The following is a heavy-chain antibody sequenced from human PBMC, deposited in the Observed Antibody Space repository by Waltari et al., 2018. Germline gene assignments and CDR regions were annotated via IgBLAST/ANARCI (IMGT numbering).Heavy chain of an antibody. CDR1: GGTFSSYA. V-gene: IGHV1-69*12. Sequence: QVQLVQSGAAVKKPRSSVKVSCKASGGTFSSYAISWVRQAPGHGLEWMEGIIPILGTANYAQKFQGRVTITADESTSTAYMEQSSLRSEDTAVYYCARDWGVDDAFDIWGQGTMVTVSS. D-gene: IGHD3-16*01. J-gene: IGHJ3*02. CDR2: IIPILGTA. CDR3: ARDWGVDDAFDI.